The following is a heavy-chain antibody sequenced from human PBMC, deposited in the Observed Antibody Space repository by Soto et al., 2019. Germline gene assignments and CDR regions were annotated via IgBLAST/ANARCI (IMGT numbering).Heavy chain of an antibody. CDR3: ARGAECRGYCLKKFTWLVP. CDR2: IIPIFDSP. D-gene: IGHD2-15*01. J-gene: IGHJ5*02. Sequence: GASVKVSCKASGGSFSTYAFSWVRQAPGHGLEWMGGIIPIFDSPYYAQNFQGRVTIAADRSTSTVYMELSSLTPEDTAVYYCARGAECRGYCLKKFTWLVPWGQGTLVTVSS. CDR1: GGSFSTYA. V-gene: IGHV1-69*06.